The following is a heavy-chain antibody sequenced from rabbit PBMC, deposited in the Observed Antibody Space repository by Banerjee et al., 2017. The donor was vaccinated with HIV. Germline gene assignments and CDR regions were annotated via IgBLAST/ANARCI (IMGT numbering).Heavy chain of an antibody. D-gene: IGHD6-1*01. J-gene: IGHJ6*01. V-gene: IGHV1S45*01. Sequence: QEQLVESGGGLVQPEGSLTLTCTASGFSFSSSYYMCWVRQAPGKGLEWIACIDGGSSGSTYYASWAKGRFTISKTSSTTVTLQMTSLTAADTATYFCARRDGGYVAYGYAYYGMDLWGPGTLVTVS. CDR3: ARRDGGYVAYGYAYYGMDL. CDR2: IDGGSSGST. CDR1: GFSFSSSYY.